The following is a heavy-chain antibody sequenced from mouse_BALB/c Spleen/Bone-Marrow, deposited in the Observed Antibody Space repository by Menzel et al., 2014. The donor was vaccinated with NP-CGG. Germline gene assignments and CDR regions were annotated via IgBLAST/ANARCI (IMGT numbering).Heavy chain of an antibody. CDR1: GYSFISYW. V-gene: IGHV1-61*01. CDR3: ARQDVTTTSDY. CDR2: IHPSDSET. Sequence: VQLQQSGAELVRPGASVKLSCKASGYSFISYWMNWVKQRPGQGLEWFGMIHPSDSETRLNQKFKDKATLTVDKSSSTVYIQLSSPTSEDSAVYYCARQDVTTTSDYWGHGTTLTVSS. J-gene: IGHJ2*01. D-gene: IGHD2-12*01.